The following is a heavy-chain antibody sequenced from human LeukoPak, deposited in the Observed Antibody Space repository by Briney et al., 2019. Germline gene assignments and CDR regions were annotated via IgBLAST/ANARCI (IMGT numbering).Heavy chain of an antibody. J-gene: IGHJ4*01. Sequence: GGSLRLSCVASGFTIDSFYMSWVRQAPGKGLEWVANIDEAGKDRDYADSVKGRFTISRDNTKNSVFLDMTSLIVEDTATYFCARASPGVVFNYFDYWGQGALVPVSS. CDR3: ARASPGVVFNYFDY. CDR2: IDEAGKDR. V-gene: IGHV3-7*01. D-gene: IGHD2-15*01. CDR1: GFTIDSFY.